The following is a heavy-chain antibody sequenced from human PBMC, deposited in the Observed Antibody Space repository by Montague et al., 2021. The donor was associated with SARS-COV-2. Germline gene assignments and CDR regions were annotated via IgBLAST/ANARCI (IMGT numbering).Heavy chain of an antibody. CDR2: IYHARST. V-gene: IGHV4-4*02. J-gene: IGHJ4*02. CDR1: GDSISTGNW. Sequence: SETLSLTCIVSGDSISTGNWASCLRLPPRGRLGWVGDIYHARSTNYKPSPKRRVSMSVDKSWGQFSLRVTSVTAAETAIYYGARKGSGRSDLAYWGQGTLVTVSS. CDR3: ARKGSGRSDLAY. D-gene: IGHD1-26*01.